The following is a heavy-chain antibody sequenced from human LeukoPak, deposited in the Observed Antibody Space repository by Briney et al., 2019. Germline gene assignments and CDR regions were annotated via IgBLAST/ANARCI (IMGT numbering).Heavy chain of an antibody. D-gene: IGHD1/OR15-1a*01. Sequence: ASVKVSCKASGYTFSNYGISWVRQAPGQGLEWMGWISAYNGNTNYAQKLQGRVTMTRDTSTSTVYMELSSLRSEDTAVYYCARDKTPWSNNDAFDIWGQGTMVTVSS. CDR3: ARDKTPWSNNDAFDI. CDR2: ISAYNGNT. V-gene: IGHV1-18*01. J-gene: IGHJ3*02. CDR1: GYTFSNYG.